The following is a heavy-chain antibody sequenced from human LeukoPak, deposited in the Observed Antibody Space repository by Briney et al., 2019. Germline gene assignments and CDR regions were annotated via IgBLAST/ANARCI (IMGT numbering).Heavy chain of an antibody. J-gene: IGHJ5*02. Sequence: SETLSLTCTVSGGSISSYYWSWIRQPPGKGLEWIGYIYYSGSTNYNPSLKSRVTISVDTSKNQFSLKLSSVTAADTAVYYCARGKKESWWPRGWFDPWGQGTLVTVSS. D-gene: IGHD2-15*01. CDR1: GGSISSYY. CDR3: ARGKKESWWPRGWFDP. CDR2: IYYSGST. V-gene: IGHV4-59*01.